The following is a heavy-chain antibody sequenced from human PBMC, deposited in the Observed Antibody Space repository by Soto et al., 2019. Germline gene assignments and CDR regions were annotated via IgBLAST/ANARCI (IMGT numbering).Heavy chain of an antibody. CDR1: GGTFSSYA. CDR2: IIPIFGTA. CDR3: ARVSSSYYYGSGNDY. J-gene: IGHJ4*02. D-gene: IGHD3-10*01. V-gene: IGHV1-69*13. Sequence: ASVKVSCKASGGTFSSYAISWVRQAPGQGLEWMGGIIPIFGTANYAQKFQGRVTITADESTSTAYMELSSLRSEDTALYYCARVSSSYYYGSGNDYWGQGTLVTVSS.